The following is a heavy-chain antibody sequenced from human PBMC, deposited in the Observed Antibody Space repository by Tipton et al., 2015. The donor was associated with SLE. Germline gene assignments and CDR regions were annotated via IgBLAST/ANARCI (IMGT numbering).Heavy chain of an antibody. V-gene: IGHV3-74*01. CDR3: GRDLNYVFDV. CDR2: INTDGSSA. D-gene: IGHD1-7*01. J-gene: IGHJ3*01. Sequence: GSLRLSCTASGFTFRTYWMHWVRQVPGKGLVWAARINTDGSSANYADSVKGRFTISRDNAKNTLYLQMNSLRADDMAIYYCGRDLNYVFDVWGQGTMVTVSS. CDR1: GFTFRTYW.